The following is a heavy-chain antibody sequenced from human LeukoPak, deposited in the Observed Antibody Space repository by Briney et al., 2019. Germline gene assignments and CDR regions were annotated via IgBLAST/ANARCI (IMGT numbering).Heavy chain of an antibody. V-gene: IGHV1-58*02. Sequence: SVKVSCKASGFTFTSSAMQWVRQARGQRLEWIGWIVVGSGNTNYAQKFQERVTITRDMSTSTAYMKLSSLRSEDTAVYYCAADLRFDCSGGSCYSNWFDPWGQGTLVTVSS. CDR1: GFTFTSSA. J-gene: IGHJ5*02. CDR2: IVVGSGNT. D-gene: IGHD2-15*01. CDR3: AADLRFDCSGGSCYSNWFDP.